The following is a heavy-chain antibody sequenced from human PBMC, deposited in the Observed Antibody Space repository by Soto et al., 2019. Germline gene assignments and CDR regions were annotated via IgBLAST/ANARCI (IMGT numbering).Heavy chain of an antibody. CDR2: IIPIFGTA. D-gene: IGHD1-7*01. J-gene: IGHJ4*02. V-gene: IGHV1-69*06. Sequence: SVKVSCKACGGTFSSYAISWVRQAPGQGLEWMGGIIPIFGTANYAQKFQGRVTITADKSTSTAYMELSSLRSEDTAVYYCASPLAGTTSDFDYWGQGTLVTVSS. CDR3: ASPLAGTTSDFDY. CDR1: GGTFSSYA.